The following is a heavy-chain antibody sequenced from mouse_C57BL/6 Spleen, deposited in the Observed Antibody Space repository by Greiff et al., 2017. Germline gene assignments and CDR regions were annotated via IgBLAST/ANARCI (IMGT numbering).Heavy chain of an antibody. J-gene: IGHJ1*03. CDR3: AMGYGSSWYFDV. V-gene: IGHV1-26*01. D-gene: IGHD1-1*01. CDR1: GYTFTDYY. Sequence: VQLQQSGPELVKPGASVKISCKASGYTFTDYYMNWVKQSHGKSLEWIGDINPNNGGTSYNQKFKGKATLTVDKSSSTAYMELRSLTSEDSAVYYCAMGYGSSWYFDVWGTGTTVTVSS. CDR2: INPNNGGT.